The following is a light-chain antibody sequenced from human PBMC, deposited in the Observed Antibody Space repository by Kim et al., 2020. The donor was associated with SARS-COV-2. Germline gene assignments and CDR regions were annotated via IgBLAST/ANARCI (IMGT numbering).Light chain of an antibody. CDR3: QQSYSTPLT. CDR2: TAS. J-gene: IGKJ4*01. CDR1: QSISTF. V-gene: IGKV1-39*01. Sequence: SASIGDRVTITCRAGQSISTFLNWYQQKPGNAPKLLIYTASTLQSGVPSRFSGSGSGTDFTLTISTLQPEDFAIYYCQQSYSTPLTFGGGTKLEI.